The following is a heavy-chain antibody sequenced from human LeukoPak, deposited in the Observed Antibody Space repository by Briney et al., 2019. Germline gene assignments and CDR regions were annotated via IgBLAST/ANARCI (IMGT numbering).Heavy chain of an antibody. CDR1: GFTFSSYA. CDR3: AREGGQQPNEDFDY. Sequence: SGGSLRLSCAASGFTFSSYAMHWVRQAPGKGLEWVAVISYDGSNKYYADSVKGRFTISRDNSKNTLYLQMNSLRAEDTAVYYCAREGGQQPNEDFDYWGQGTLVTVSS. D-gene: IGHD6-13*01. CDR2: ISYDGSNK. V-gene: IGHV3-30*04. J-gene: IGHJ4*02.